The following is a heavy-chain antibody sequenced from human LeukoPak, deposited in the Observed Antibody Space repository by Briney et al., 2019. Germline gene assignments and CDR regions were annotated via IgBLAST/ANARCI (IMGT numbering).Heavy chain of an antibody. J-gene: IGHJ3*02. CDR2: INQDGSDK. CDR3: ARGTNWPYAFDI. CDR1: GFTFSSYW. V-gene: IGHV3-7*03. D-gene: IGHD1-1*01. Sequence: GGSLRLSCAASGFTFSSYWMSWVRQAPGKGLEWVANINQDGSDKYYADSMKGRFTISRDNAKNPLYLQMNSLRAEDTAVYYCARGTNWPYAFDIWGQGTMVTVSS.